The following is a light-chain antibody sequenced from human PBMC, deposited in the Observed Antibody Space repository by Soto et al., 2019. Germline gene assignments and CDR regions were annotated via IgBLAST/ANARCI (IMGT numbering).Light chain of an antibody. Sequence: QSALTQPASVSGSPGQSITISCTGTSSDVGGYNSVSWFQQHPGKAPKLMIYEVSNRPSGVSHRFSGSKSANTASLTISGLQAEDEADYYCSSYASSSTDVVFGGGTKVTVL. CDR1: SSDVGGYNS. V-gene: IGLV2-14*01. CDR3: SSYASSSTDVV. CDR2: EVS. J-gene: IGLJ2*01.